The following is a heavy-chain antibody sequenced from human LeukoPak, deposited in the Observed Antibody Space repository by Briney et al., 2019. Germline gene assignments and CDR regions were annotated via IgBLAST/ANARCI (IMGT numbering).Heavy chain of an antibody. V-gene: IGHV3-11*06. CDR1: GFTFSDYY. CDR3: ARDRGRAYCSGGSCYSSLPDYYPDY. CDR2: ISSSSSYI. D-gene: IGHD2-15*01. Sequence: GGSLRLSCAASGFTFSDYYMSWIRQAPGKGLEWVSSISSSSSYIYYADSVKGRFTISRDNAKNSLYLQMNSLRAEDTAVYYCARDRGRAYCSGGSCYSSLPDYYPDYWGQGTLVTVSS. J-gene: IGHJ4*02.